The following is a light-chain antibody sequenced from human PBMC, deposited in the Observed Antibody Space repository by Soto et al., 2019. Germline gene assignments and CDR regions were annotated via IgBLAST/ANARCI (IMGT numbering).Light chain of an antibody. Sequence: QSVLTQPPSASGSPGQSVTISCAGTSSDVRGYTFVSWYQLHPGKAPKLMIYEVTKLPSGVPDRFSGSKSGSTASLTVSGLQAEDEADYYSSSYAGNNNFVVFGGGTKLTVL. J-gene: IGLJ2*01. CDR2: EVT. CDR3: SSYAGNNNFVV. V-gene: IGLV2-8*01. CDR1: SSDVRGYTF.